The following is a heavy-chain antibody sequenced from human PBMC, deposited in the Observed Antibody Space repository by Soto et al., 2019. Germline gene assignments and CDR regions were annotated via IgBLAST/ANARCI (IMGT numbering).Heavy chain of an antibody. Sequence: GGSLRLSCTASGFTFSFYTMNWVRQAPGKGLEWVSSIGSTSSDIYDADSVKGRFTVSRDNAKNSLYLQMSSLRAEDTAVYYCVTDRDYSKAYWGQGTLVTVSS. CDR2: IGSTSSDI. V-gene: IGHV3-21*01. J-gene: IGHJ4*02. CDR1: GFTFSFYT. D-gene: IGHD4-4*01. CDR3: VTDRDYSKAY.